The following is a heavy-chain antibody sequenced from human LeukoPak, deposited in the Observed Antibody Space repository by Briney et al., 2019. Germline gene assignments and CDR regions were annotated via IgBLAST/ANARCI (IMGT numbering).Heavy chain of an antibody. D-gene: IGHD6-13*01. CDR2: IKQDGSEK. CDR3: ARVAAAGGFYYYGMDV. V-gene: IGHV3-7*03. J-gene: IGHJ6*02. Sequence: GGSLRLSCAASGFTFSSYWMSWVRQAPGKGLEWVANIKQDGSEKYYVDSVKGRFTISRDNAKNSLYLQMNSLRAEDTAVYYCARVAAAGGFYYYGMDVWGQGTTVTVSS. CDR1: GFTFSSYW.